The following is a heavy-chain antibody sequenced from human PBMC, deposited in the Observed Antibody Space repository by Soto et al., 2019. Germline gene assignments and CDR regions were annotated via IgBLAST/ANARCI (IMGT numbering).Heavy chain of an antibody. CDR3: ARESSYEILAGYSKLYMDS. J-gene: IGHJ4*02. D-gene: IGHD3-9*01. CDR2: ISTSGVSI. V-gene: IGHV3-11*01. CDR1: GLSFCDHY. Sequence: PGGSLRLSCAASGLSFCDHYMSWILQRPGQGLKRVAYISTSGVSIYYTDSVKGRFTISRDNAQKSLFLQMNSLRAEDTAVYYCARESSYEILAGYSKLYMDSWGQGTLVTVS.